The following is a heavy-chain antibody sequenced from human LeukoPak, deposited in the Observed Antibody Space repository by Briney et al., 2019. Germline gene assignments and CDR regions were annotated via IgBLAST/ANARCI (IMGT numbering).Heavy chain of an antibody. Sequence: PGGSLRLSCAASGFTFSSYAMSWVRQAPGKGLEWVSAISGSDGRLFYADSVKGRFTISRDNSKNTLYLQMNSLRAEDTAVYYCAKDKEAEWELLLTEAFDIWGQGTMVTVSS. CDR1: GFTFSSYA. V-gene: IGHV3-23*01. CDR3: AKDKEAEWELLLTEAFDI. CDR2: ISGSDGRL. D-gene: IGHD1-26*01. J-gene: IGHJ3*02.